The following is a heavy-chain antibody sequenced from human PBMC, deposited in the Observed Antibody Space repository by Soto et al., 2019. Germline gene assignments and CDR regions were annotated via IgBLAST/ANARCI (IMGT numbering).Heavy chain of an antibody. Sequence: GASVKVSCKASGYTFTSYDINWVRQATGQGLEWMGWMNPNSGNTGYAQKFQGRVTMTRNTSISTAYMELSSLRAEDTAVYYCARASSGYYFHDYYYGMDVWGQGTTVTVSS. J-gene: IGHJ6*02. V-gene: IGHV1-8*01. CDR2: MNPNSGNT. D-gene: IGHD3-22*01. CDR1: GYTFTSYD. CDR3: ARASSGYYFHDYYYGMDV.